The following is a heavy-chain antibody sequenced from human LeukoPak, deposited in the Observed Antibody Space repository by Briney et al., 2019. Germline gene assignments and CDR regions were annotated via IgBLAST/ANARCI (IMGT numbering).Heavy chain of an antibody. J-gene: IGHJ5*02. V-gene: IGHV4-34*01. CDR1: GGSFSGYY. Sequence: SETLSLTCAVYGGSFSGYYWSWIRQPPGKGLEWIGEINHSGSTYYNPSLKSRVTISVDTSKNQFSLKLSSVTAADTAVYYCARGRYYGSGSYVRGRGEWFDPWGQGTLVTVSS. D-gene: IGHD3-10*01. CDR2: INHSGST. CDR3: ARGRYYGSGSYVRGRGEWFDP.